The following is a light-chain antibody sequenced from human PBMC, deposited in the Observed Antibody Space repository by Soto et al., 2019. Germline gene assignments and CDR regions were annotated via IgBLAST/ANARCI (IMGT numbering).Light chain of an antibody. CDR3: ASWDDSLSGVV. J-gene: IGLJ2*01. CDR1: SSNIRNNC. CDR2: KNS. V-gene: IGLV1-47*01. Sequence: QSVLTQPPSASGPPGQRVTISCSGSSSNIRNNCVYWYQQLPGTAPKLLFYKNSQRPSGVPDRFSGSKSGTSASLAISGLRSEDEADYYCASWDDSLSGVVFGGGTKVTVL.